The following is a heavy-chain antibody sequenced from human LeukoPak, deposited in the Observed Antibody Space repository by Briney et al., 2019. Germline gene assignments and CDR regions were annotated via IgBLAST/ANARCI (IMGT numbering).Heavy chain of an antibody. CDR2: IISSGTTI. V-gene: IGHV3-11*04. CDR1: GFTFSDYY. J-gene: IGHJ4*02. Sequence: GGSLRLSCAASGFTFSDYYMTWIRQAPGKGLEWLSYIISSGTTIYYADSVKGRFTVSWDNAKNSLYLQVNSLRAEDTAVYYCARHSSGWSFDYWGQGTLVTVSS. CDR3: ARHSSGWSFDY. D-gene: IGHD3-22*01.